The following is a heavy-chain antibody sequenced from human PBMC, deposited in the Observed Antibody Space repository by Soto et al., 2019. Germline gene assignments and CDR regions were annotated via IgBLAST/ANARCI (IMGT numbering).Heavy chain of an antibody. CDR3: ASFTDCSSTSCYSDY. CDR2: ISSSGSTI. Sequence: PGGSLRLSCAASGFTFSSYEMNWVRQAPGKGLEWVSYISSSGSTIYYADSVKGRFTISRDSAKNSLYLQMNSLRAEDTAVYYCASFTDCSSTSCYSDYWGQGTLVTVSS. D-gene: IGHD2-2*01. V-gene: IGHV3-48*03. CDR1: GFTFSSYE. J-gene: IGHJ4*02.